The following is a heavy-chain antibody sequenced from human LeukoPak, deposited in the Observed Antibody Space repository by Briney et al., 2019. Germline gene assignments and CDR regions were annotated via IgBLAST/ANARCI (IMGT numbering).Heavy chain of an antibody. J-gene: IGHJ5*02. D-gene: IGHD1-14*01. CDR2: IIPIFGTA. Sequence: ASVKVSCKASGGTFISYAISWVRQAPGQGLEWMGGIIPIFGTANYAQKFQGRVTITADESTSTAYMELSSLRSEDTAVYYCARSGRRDWFDPCGQGTLATVSS. CDR3: ARSGRRDWFDP. V-gene: IGHV1-69*13. CDR1: GGTFISYA.